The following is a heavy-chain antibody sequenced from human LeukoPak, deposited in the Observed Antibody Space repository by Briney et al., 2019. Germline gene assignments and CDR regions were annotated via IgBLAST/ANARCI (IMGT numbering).Heavy chain of an antibody. J-gene: IGHJ3*02. D-gene: IGHD4-23*01. CDR3: ARRAYGGKAAFGM. CDR2: IFSSGST. Sequence: PSETLPLTCSVSGGSIISDTYYWSWLRQPAGKGLEWIGRIFSSGSTNYNPSLKSRVTMSVDTSKNQFSLKLSSVTAADTAVYYCARRAYGGKAAFGMWGQGTMVTVSS. CDR1: GGSIISDTYY. V-gene: IGHV4-61*02.